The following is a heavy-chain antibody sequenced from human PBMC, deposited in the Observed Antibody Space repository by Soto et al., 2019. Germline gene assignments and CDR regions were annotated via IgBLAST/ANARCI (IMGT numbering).Heavy chain of an antibody. V-gene: IGHV3-21*01. J-gene: IGHJ6*02. CDR3: ARANTMVRARRYYGMDV. Sequence: PGGSLRLSCAASGFTFSSYSMNWVRQAPGKGLEWVSSISSSSSYIYYADSVKGRFTISRDNAKNSLYLQMNSLRAEDTAVYYCARANTMVRARRYYGMDVWGQGTTVTVSS. CDR1: GFTFSSYS. CDR2: ISSSSSYI. D-gene: IGHD3-10*01.